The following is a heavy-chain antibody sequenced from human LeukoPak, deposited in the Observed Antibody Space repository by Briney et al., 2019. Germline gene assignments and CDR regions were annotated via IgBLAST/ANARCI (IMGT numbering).Heavy chain of an antibody. CDR3: ACRDLTSTWSFP. J-gene: IGHJ5*02. Sequence: GESLKISCQGFGYSFTSYWIGWVRQMPGKGMEWMGVIYPGDSRIRYNPSFQGQVTISADKSISTAYLQWVSLKASDTAMYYCACRDLTSTWSFPWGQGTLVTVSS. V-gene: IGHV5-51*01. D-gene: IGHD6-13*01. CDR1: GYSFTSYW. CDR2: IYPGDSRI.